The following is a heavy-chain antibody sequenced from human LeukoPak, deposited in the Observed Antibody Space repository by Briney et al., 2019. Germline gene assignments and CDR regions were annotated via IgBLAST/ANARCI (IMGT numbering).Heavy chain of an antibody. CDR1: GFTFSSYE. Sequence: PGGSLRHSCAASGFTFSSYEMNGVGQAPGKGRECISYISSSGSTIYYADSVKGRFTISRDNAKNSLYLQMNSLRAEDTAVYYCARSSGWYGWGQGTLVTVSS. CDR2: ISSSGSTI. V-gene: IGHV3-48*03. CDR3: ARSSGWYG. D-gene: IGHD6-19*01. J-gene: IGHJ4*02.